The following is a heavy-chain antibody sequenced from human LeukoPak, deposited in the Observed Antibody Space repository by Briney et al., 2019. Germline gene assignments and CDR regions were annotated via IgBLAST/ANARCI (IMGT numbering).Heavy chain of an antibody. CDR1: GFTFSSYW. CDR2: IKQDGSAK. Sequence: GGSLRLSCAASGFTFSSYWMSWVRQAPGKGLEWVANIKQDGSAKYYVDSVKGRFTISRDNAKNSLYLQMNSLRAEDTAVYYCTRGRPGHYYDYWGQGTRVTVSS. D-gene: IGHD6-6*01. V-gene: IGHV3-7*04. CDR3: TRGRPGHYYDY. J-gene: IGHJ4*02.